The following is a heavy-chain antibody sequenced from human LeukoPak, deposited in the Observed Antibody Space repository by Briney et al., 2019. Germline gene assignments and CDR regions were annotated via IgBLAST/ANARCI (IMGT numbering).Heavy chain of an antibody. Sequence: GGSLRLSCSASGFTFSSYAMSWVRQAPGKGLEWVSAISHSGGTTYYADSMKGRFTISRENSKNTLYLHMNSLRAEDTAVFYCAKSQLGYCSGGSCFDAFDIWGQGTMVTVSS. CDR1: GFTFSSYA. J-gene: IGHJ3*02. D-gene: IGHD2-15*01. CDR2: ISHSGGTT. V-gene: IGHV3-23*01. CDR3: AKSQLGYCSGGSCFDAFDI.